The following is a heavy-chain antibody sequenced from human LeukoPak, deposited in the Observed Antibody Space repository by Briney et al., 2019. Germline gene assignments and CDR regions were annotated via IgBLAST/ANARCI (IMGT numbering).Heavy chain of an antibody. CDR1: GFTFSSDA. CDR2: IRANAGST. Sequence: GGSLRLSCAASGFTFSSDAMSWVRQAPGKGLEWVSAIRANAGSTYYADSVKGRFTISRDSSKNTLYLQMNSLRAEDTAVYHCAKNYGDYVSSRFDCWGQGTLVTVSS. J-gene: IGHJ4*02. D-gene: IGHD4-17*01. CDR3: AKNYGDYVSSRFDC. V-gene: IGHV3-23*01.